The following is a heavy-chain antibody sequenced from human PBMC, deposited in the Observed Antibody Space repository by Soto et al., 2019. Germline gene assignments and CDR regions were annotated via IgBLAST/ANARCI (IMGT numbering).Heavy chain of an antibody. Sequence: GASVKVSCKASGYTFTSYYMHWVRQAPGQGLEWMGIINPSGGSTSYAQKFQGRVTMTGDTSTSTVYMELSSLRSEDTAVYYCARDMERDYDSSGYLDYWGQGTLVTVSS. V-gene: IGHV1-46*01. J-gene: IGHJ4*02. CDR1: GYTFTSYY. D-gene: IGHD3-22*01. CDR3: ARDMERDYDSSGYLDY. CDR2: INPSGGST.